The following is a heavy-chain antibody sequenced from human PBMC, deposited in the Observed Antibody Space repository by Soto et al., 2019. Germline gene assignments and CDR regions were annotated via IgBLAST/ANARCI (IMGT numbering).Heavy chain of an antibody. D-gene: IGHD4-4*01. CDR1: GGSISSGGYS. V-gene: IGHV4-30-2*01. CDR2: IYHSETT. CDR3: ARDSRSTTTYGLDV. J-gene: IGHJ6*02. Sequence: QLQLRESGSGLVKPSQTLSLSCAVSGGSISSGGYSWSWIRLPPGKGLEWIGYIYHSETTNYNPSLKSRVTISVDRSKNHLSLKLKSVTPADTAVYYCARDSRSTTTYGLDVWGQGTTVTVSS.